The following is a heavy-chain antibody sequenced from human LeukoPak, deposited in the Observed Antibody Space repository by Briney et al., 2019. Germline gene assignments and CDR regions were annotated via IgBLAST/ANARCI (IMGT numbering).Heavy chain of an antibody. Sequence: GGSLRLSCAASGFTVSSNYMSWVRQAPGKGLEWVSVIYSGGSTYYADSVKGRFTISRDNSKNTLYLQMNSLRAEDTAVYYCAKEQGFIVVVPAAMDYWGQGTLVTVSS. D-gene: IGHD2-2*01. V-gene: IGHV3-53*01. CDR1: GFTVSSNY. CDR3: AKEQGFIVVVPAAMDY. J-gene: IGHJ4*02. CDR2: IYSGGST.